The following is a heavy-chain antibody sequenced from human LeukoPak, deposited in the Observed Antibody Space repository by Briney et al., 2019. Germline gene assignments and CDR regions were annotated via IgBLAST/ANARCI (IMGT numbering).Heavy chain of an antibody. J-gene: IGHJ6*03. D-gene: IGHD6-19*01. Sequence: PGGSLRLSCAASGFTFDDYAMHWVRQAPGKGLEWASLISGDGGSTYYADSVKGRFTISRDNSKNSLYLQMNSLRTEDTALYYCAKDKGSGWNYYYYYMDVWGKGTTVTVSS. CDR2: ISGDGGST. CDR1: GFTFDDYA. CDR3: AKDKGSGWNYYYYYMDV. V-gene: IGHV3-43*02.